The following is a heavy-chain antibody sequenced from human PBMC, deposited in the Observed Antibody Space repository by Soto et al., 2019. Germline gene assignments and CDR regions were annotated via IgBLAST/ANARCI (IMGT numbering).Heavy chain of an antibody. V-gene: IGHV4-34*01. J-gene: IGHJ4*02. CDR2: INHSGST. Sequence: SETLSLTCAVYGGSFSGYYWSWIRQPPGKGLEWIGGINHSGSTNYNPSLKSRVTISVDTSKNQFSLKLSSVTAADTAVYYCARATSYYDFWSGYPPALDYWGQGTLVTVSS. D-gene: IGHD3-3*01. CDR3: ARATSYYDFWSGYPPALDY. CDR1: GGSFSGYY.